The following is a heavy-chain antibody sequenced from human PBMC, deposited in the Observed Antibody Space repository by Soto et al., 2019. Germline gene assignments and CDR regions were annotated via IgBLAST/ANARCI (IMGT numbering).Heavy chain of an antibody. Sequence: GASVKASCKASGYIFTIYSLHWVLQAPGQGLEWMGVINPSGGSTIYAQNFQGRVTVTRDTSTSTVYMDLSSLRSEDTAVYYCARVGCSCGSRWDYFDNRGQETLVTVSS. CDR1: GYIFTIYS. V-gene: IGHV1-46*03. CDR3: ARVGCSCGSRWDYFDN. J-gene: IGHJ4*02. D-gene: IGHD2-15*01. CDR2: INPSGGST.